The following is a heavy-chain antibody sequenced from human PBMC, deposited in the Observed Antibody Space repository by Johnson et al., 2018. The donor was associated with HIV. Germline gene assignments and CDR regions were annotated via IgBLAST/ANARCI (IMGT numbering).Heavy chain of an antibody. V-gene: IGHV3-66*03. CDR3: ARSSGYYGTDAFDI. J-gene: IGHJ3*02. CDR1: GFTVSSNY. Sequence: VQLVESGGGLIQPGGSLRLSCAASGFTVSSNYMSWVRQAPGKGLEWVSLIYSGGRTYYADSVKGRFTISRDNSKSMLYLQMNSLRPEDTAVYYCARSSGYYGTDAFDIWGQGTMVTVSS. CDR2: IYSGGRT. D-gene: IGHD3-22*01.